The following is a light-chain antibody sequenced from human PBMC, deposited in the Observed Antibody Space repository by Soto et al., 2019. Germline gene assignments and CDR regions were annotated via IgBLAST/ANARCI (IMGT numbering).Light chain of an antibody. J-gene: IGKJ2*03. V-gene: IGKV1-39*01. CDR1: QDINVY. Sequence: DIQMTQSPSSVSASLGDTVTITCRASQDINVYLNWYQQKPGEVPKLLIYSGSTLHSGVPSRFTGSGSETDFTLTIRSLQPEDLATYYCQHAYVAPYSFGQGTKVDI. CDR3: QHAYVAPYS. CDR2: SGS.